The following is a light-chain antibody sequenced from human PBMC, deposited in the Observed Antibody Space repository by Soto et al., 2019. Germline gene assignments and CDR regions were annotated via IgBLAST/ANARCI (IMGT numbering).Light chain of an antibody. CDR3: AAWDDSLRGHV. CDR1: SSNIGSNY. J-gene: IGLJ2*01. CDR2: RNN. Sequence: QSVLTQPPSASGTPGQRVTISCSGLSSNIGSNYVYWYQQLPGTAPKLLIDRNNQRPSGVPDRFSGSKSGTSASLAISGLRSEDEADYYCAAWDDSLRGHVFGGGTKLTVL. V-gene: IGLV1-47*01.